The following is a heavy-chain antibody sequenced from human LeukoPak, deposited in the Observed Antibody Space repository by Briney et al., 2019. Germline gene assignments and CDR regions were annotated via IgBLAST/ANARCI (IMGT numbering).Heavy chain of an antibody. J-gene: IGHJ4*02. V-gene: IGHV3-23*01. CDR2: ISGSGGST. Sequence: PGGSLRLSCAASGFTFSSYAMSWVRQAPGKGLEWVSAISGSGGSTYYADSVKGRFTISRDNSKNTLYLQMNSLRAEDTAVYYCAKDLPSVTMAQGVHASYFDYWGQGTLVTVSS. CDR1: GFTFSSYA. D-gene: IGHD3-10*01. CDR3: AKDLPSVTMAQGVHASYFDY.